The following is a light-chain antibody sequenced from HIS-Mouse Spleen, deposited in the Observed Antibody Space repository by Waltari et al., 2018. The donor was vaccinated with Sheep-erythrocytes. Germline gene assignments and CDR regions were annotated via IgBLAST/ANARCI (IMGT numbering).Light chain of an antibody. Sequence: SYELTQPPSVSVSPGQTASLTCSGDKLGDKYACWYQQKPGQSPVLVIYQDSKRPSGIPERFSGSNSGNTAPLTISGTQAMDEADYYCQAWDSSTAVFGGGTKLTVL. V-gene: IGLV3-1*01. CDR3: QAWDSSTAV. CDR2: QDS. CDR1: KLGDKY. J-gene: IGLJ2*01.